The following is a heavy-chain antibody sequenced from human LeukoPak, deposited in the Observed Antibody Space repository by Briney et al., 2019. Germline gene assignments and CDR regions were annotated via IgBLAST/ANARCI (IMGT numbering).Heavy chain of an antibody. CDR3: ARGGVGATTYVWFDP. Sequence: ASVKVSCKASGFTFTGYYIHWVRQAPGQGLECMGIINPSGGSTSYAQKFQGRVTMTRDMSTSTVYMELSSLRSEDTAVYYCARGGVGATTYVWFDPWGQGTLVTVSS. D-gene: IGHD1-26*01. CDR1: GFTFTGYY. V-gene: IGHV1-46*01. J-gene: IGHJ5*02. CDR2: INPSGGST.